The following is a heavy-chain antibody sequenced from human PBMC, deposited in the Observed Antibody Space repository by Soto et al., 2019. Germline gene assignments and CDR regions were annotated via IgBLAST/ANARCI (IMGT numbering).Heavy chain of an antibody. CDR3: ARRPRLTIFGHGWFDP. CDR1: GGSISSSSYY. Sequence: SETLSLTCTVAGGSISSSSYYWGWIRQPPGKGLEWIGSIYYSGSTYYNPSLKSRVTISVDTSKNQFSLKLSSVTAADTAVYYCARRPRLTIFGHGWFDPWGQGTLVTVSS. D-gene: IGHD3-3*01. V-gene: IGHV4-39*01. J-gene: IGHJ5*02. CDR2: IYYSGST.